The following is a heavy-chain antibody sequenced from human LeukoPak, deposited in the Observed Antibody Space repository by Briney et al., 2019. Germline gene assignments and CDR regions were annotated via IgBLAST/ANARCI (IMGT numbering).Heavy chain of an antibody. CDR3: ATDVAVAGYMGATTRYFDY. V-gene: IGHV1-2*06. CDR1: GYTFIDYY. CDR2: INPNSGGT. J-gene: IGHJ4*02. D-gene: IGHD1-26*01. Sequence: ASVKVSCKASGYTFIDYYMQWVRQAPGQGLEWMGRINPNSGGTNYAQKFQGRVTMTRDTSISTAYMELSSLRSDDTAVYYCATDVAVAGYMGATTRYFDYWGPGTLVTVSS.